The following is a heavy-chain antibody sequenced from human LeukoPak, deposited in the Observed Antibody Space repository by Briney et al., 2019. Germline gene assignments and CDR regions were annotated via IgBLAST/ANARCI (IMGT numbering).Heavy chain of an antibody. CDR3: ARITMVRGVDY. J-gene: IGHJ4*02. CDR2: IYCSGST. V-gene: IGHV4-39*02. CDR1: GGSFSSSCCY. D-gene: IGHD3-10*01. Sequence: PSETLSLTCTVSGGSFSSSCCYWSWIRQPPGQGLVWNGSIYCSGSTYSNLTIKSRVTISVDTSQYHFTLNLRSVTAPAPDLFFCARITMVRGVDYWGQGTLVTVSS.